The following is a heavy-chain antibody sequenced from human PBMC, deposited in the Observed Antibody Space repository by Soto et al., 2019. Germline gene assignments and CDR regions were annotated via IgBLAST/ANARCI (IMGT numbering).Heavy chain of an antibody. Sequence: QVQLQESGPGLVKPSQTLSLTCTVSSDSITSGPYYWSWVRQHPGRGLEWIGYIYYRGNSYYNPSLKSRISISLDRSKNQFSLELNSVTAADTAVYYCARSEGSNSWHGVFDFWGQGTLVTVSS. CDR3: ARSEGSNSWHGVFDF. D-gene: IGHD2-2*01. V-gene: IGHV4-31*03. CDR1: SDSITSGPYY. J-gene: IGHJ4*02. CDR2: IYYRGNS.